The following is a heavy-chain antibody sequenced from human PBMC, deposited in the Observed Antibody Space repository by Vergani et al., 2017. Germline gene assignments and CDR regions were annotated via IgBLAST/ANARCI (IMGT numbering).Heavy chain of an antibody. Sequence: QVTLKESGPVLVKPTETLTLTCTVSGFSLSNARMGVSWIRQPPGKALEWLAHIFSNDEKSYSTSLKSRLTISKDTSKSQVVLTMTNMDPVDTATYYCARILSSGYCSSTSCSKRCAFDIWGQGTMVTVSS. J-gene: IGHJ3*02. CDR3: ARILSSGYCSSTSCSKRCAFDI. V-gene: IGHV2-26*01. CDR1: GFSLSNARMG. D-gene: IGHD2-2*01. CDR2: IFSNDEK.